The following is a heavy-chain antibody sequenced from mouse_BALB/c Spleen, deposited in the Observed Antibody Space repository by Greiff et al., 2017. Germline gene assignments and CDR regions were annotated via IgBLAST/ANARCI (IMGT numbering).Heavy chain of an antibody. CDR3: ARYGNYGAMDD. V-gene: IGHV3-6*02. Sequence: EVQLQQSGPGLVKPSQSLSLTCSVTGYSITSGYYWNWIRQFPGNKLEWMGYISYDGSNNYNPSLKNRISITRDTSKNQFFLKLNSVTTEDTATYYCARYGNYGAMDDWGQGTSVTVSS. D-gene: IGHD2-1*01. J-gene: IGHJ4*01. CDR2: ISYDGSN. CDR1: GYSITSGYY.